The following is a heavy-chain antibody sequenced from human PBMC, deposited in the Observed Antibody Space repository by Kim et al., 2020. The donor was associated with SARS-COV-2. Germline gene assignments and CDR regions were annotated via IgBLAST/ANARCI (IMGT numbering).Heavy chain of an antibody. CDR3: ARGRAAAGTGYYY. V-gene: IGHV4-59*13. J-gene: IGHJ1*01. CDR2: IYYSGST. CDR1: GGSISSYY. D-gene: IGHD6-13*01. Sequence: SETLSLTCTVSGGSISSYYWSWIRQPPGKGLEWIGYIYYSGSTNYNPSLKSRVTISVDTSKNQFSLTLSSVTAADKAVYYCARGRAAAGTGYYYWGYGT.